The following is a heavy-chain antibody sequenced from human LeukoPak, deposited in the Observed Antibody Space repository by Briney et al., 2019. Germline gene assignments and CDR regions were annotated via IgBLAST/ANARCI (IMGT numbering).Heavy chain of an antibody. CDR2: ISSSGSTI. J-gene: IGHJ4*02. CDR3: ARAAMVRLLFDY. Sequence: PGVPLRLPCAASGFTFSDYYMSWIRQAPGKGLEWVSYISSSGSTIYYADPVKGRFTISRDNAKNSLYLQMNSLRAEDTAVYYCARAAMVRLLFDYWGQGTLVTVSS. V-gene: IGHV3-11*01. D-gene: IGHD5-18*01. CDR1: GFTFSDYY.